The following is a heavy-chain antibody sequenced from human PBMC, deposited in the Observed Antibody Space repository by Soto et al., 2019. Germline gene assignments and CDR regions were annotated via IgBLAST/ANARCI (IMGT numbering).Heavy chain of an antibody. CDR1: GFSLSTSGMC. J-gene: IGHJ6*01. D-gene: IGHD3-10*01. CDR2: IDLDDDK. V-gene: IGHV2-70*11. CDR3: VRDYLAFYYYYYGMDV. Sequence: SGPTRVNPTQTLTLACTFSGFSLSTSGMCVRWIRQPPGKALGWLARIDLDDDKYYSTSLKTMLTISKYTSKNQLVLTMTNMEPVDTATYYCVRDYLAFYYYYYGMDVRRQGTTVTVSS.